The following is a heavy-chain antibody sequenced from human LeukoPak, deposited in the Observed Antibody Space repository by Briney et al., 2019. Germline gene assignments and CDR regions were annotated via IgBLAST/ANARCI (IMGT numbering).Heavy chain of an antibody. CDR1: GGSISSYY. J-gene: IGHJ4*02. CDR2: IYTSGST. D-gene: IGHD2-2*01. CDR3: ARSNLKYCSSTSCYPDY. V-gene: IGHV4-4*07. Sequence: SETLSLTCTVSGGSISSYYWSWIRQPAGKGLEWIGRIYTSGSTNYNPSLKSRVTMSVDTSKNQFSLKLSSVTAADTAVYYCARSNLKYCSSTSCYPDYWGQGTLVTVSS.